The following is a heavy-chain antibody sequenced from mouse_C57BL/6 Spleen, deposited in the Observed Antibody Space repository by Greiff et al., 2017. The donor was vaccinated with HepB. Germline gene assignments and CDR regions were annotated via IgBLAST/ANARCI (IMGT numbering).Heavy chain of an antibody. D-gene: IGHD2-12*01. CDR2: IRSKSNNYAT. CDR1: GFSFNTYA. V-gene: IGHV10-1*01. Sequence: EVKLVESGGGLVQPKGSLKLSCAASGFSFNTYAMNWVRQAPGKGLEWVARIRSKSNNYATYYADSVKDRFTISRDDSESMLYLQMNNLKTEDTAMYYCVRRYDGGGYAMDYWGQGTSVTVSS. J-gene: IGHJ4*01. CDR3: VRRYDGGGYAMDY.